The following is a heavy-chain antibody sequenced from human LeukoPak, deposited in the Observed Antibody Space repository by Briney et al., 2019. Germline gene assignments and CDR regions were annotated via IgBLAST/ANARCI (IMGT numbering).Heavy chain of an antibody. CDR1: GGSISSGGYY. CDR3: ARVAIPVAGRFDC. Sequence: SQTLSLTCTVSGGSISSGGYYWSWIRQPPGKSLEWIGSIYYSGGTYYNPSLESRVTISIDTSKNQFSLKLSSVTAADTAFYHCARVAIPVAGRFDCWGQGTLVTVSS. D-gene: IGHD6-19*01. J-gene: IGHJ4*02. CDR2: IYYSGGT. V-gene: IGHV4-39*07.